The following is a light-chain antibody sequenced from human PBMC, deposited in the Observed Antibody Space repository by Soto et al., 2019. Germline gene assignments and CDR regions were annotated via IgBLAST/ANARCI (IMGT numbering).Light chain of an antibody. V-gene: IGKV1-5*03. Sequence: DIPMTQSPSTLSASVGDRVTITCRASQSISSWLAWYQQKPGKAPKLLIYKASSLESGVPSRFSGSGSGTGFTLTISSLQPDDFATYYCQQYNSYWRTFGQGTKVEIK. CDR1: QSISSW. CDR3: QQYNSYWRT. J-gene: IGKJ1*01. CDR2: KAS.